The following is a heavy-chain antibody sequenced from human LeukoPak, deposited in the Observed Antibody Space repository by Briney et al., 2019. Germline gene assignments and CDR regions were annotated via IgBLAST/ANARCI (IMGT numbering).Heavy chain of an antibody. D-gene: IGHD6-25*01. V-gene: IGHV3-23*01. Sequence: HPGGSLRLSCAASGFTFSSFTMTWVRQAPGKGLEWVSGISDYGGRAYYADAVKGRFTISRDNSKNTLYLQMNSLRVDDTAIYYCANFPSSGFDYWGQGAQVTVSS. CDR3: ANFPSSGFDY. J-gene: IGHJ4*02. CDR2: ISDYGGRA. CDR1: GFTFSSFT.